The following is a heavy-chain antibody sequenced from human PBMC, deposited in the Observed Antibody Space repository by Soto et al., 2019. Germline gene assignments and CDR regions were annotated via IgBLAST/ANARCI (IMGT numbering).Heavy chain of an antibody. V-gene: IGHV1-46*01. CDR1: GYTFTSYY. CDR3: ARDRWHANRYPGAFDI. Sequence: ASVKVSCKASGYTFTSYYMHWVRQAPGQGLEWMGIINPSGGSTTYAQKFQGRVTMTRDTSTSTVYMELSSLRSEDTAVYYCARDRWHANRYPGAFDIWGRGTMVTVSS. D-gene: IGHD1-20*01. CDR2: INPSGGST. J-gene: IGHJ3*02.